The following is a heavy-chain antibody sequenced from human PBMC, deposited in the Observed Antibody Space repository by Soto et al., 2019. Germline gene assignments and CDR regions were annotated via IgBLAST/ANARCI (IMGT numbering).Heavy chain of an antibody. Sequence: EVQLLESGGGLVQPGGSLRLSCAPSGFTFGNYAMIWVRQAPGKGLEWVSTISGGGDGTYYADSVRGRFTISRENSRNTVYLQMNSLRAEDTAVYYCAKKGLGSLATYCSTGDCHYAFDIWGQGTMVTVSS. CDR2: ISGGGDGT. CDR3: AKKGLGSLATYCSTGDCHYAFDI. CDR1: GFTFGNYA. J-gene: IGHJ3*02. D-gene: IGHD2-15*01. V-gene: IGHV3-23*01.